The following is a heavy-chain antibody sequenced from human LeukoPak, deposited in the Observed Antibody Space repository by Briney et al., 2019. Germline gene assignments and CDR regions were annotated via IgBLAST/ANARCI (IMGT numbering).Heavy chain of an antibody. Sequence: ASVKVSCKASGGTFSSYAISWVRQAPGQGLEWMGGIIPIFGTASYAQKFQGRVTITADKSTSTTYMELSSLRSEDTAVYYCARGGDYDILTGYLPSNWFDPWGQGTLVTVSS. CDR1: GGTFSSYA. CDR3: ARGGDYDILTGYLPSNWFDP. D-gene: IGHD3-9*01. J-gene: IGHJ5*02. V-gene: IGHV1-69*06. CDR2: IIPIFGTA.